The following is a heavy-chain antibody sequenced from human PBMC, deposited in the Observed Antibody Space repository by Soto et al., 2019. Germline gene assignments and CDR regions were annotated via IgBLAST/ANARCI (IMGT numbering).Heavy chain of an antibody. CDR1: GFSFSEYG. D-gene: IGHD3-16*02. V-gene: IGHV3-23*01. CDR3: AKRRLNTITSLSDW. J-gene: IGHJ1*01. Sequence: EIQLLESGGGLAQPGGSLRLSCVASGFSFSEYGMSWVRQTPQKTLEWVASISGNKMTTFYPDSVKGRCFISRDNSDNTLQLQMNSLRDDDSAIYYCAKRRLNTITSLSDWWGQGVQVAVSS. CDR2: ISGNKMTT.